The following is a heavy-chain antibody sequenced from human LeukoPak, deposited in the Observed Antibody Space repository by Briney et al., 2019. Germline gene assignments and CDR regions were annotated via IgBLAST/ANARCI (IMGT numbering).Heavy chain of an antibody. V-gene: IGHV3-21*01. D-gene: IGHD3-22*01. CDR1: GFTFSSYS. J-gene: IGHJ4*02. Sequence: GGSLRLSCAASGFTFSSYSMNWVRQAPGKVLEWVSSISSSSSYIYYADSVKGRFTISRDNAKNSLYLQMNSLRAEDTAVYYCARDQNYYDSSGYYDGYWGQGTLVTVSS. CDR2: ISSSSSYI. CDR3: ARDQNYYDSSGYYDGY.